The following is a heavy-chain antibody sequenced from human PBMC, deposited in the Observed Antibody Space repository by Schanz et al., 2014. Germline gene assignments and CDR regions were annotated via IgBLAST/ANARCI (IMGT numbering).Heavy chain of an antibody. V-gene: IGHV3-53*01. J-gene: IGHJ4*02. CDR3: AYYDVLTGFDY. Sequence: DVQLVDSGGGLVQPGGSLRLSCAASGFTVSNSYIHWVRQAPGKGLEWVSTIYSSGSTYYADSVRGRFAISRDNAKNALFLQMNNLRAEDTAVYYCAYYDVLTGFDYWGQGTQVTVSS. D-gene: IGHD3-9*01. CDR1: GFTVSNSY. CDR2: IYSSGST.